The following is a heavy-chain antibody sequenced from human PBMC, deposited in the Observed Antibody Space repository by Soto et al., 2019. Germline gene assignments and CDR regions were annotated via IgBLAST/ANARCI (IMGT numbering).Heavy chain of an antibody. V-gene: IGHV4-34*01. CDR1: GGSFSAYY. Sequence: SETLSVTCADYGGSFSAYYWSWIRQPPGKGLEWIGEINHSESTNYNPSLKSRVTISVDTSKNQFSLKLSSVTAADTAVYYCARGLGKEVVAAIAQYMDVWGKGTTVTVSS. J-gene: IGHJ6*03. CDR2: INHSEST. CDR3: ARGLGKEVVAAIAQYMDV. D-gene: IGHD2-15*01.